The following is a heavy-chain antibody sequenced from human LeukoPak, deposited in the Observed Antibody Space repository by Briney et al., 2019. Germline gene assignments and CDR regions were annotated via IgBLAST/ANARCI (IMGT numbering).Heavy chain of an antibody. J-gene: IGHJ4*02. CDR1: GYTFTSYG. CDR3: ARDITMVRGVSGGVGY. V-gene: IGHV1-18*01. D-gene: IGHD3-10*01. Sequence: ASVKVSCKASGYTFTSYGISWVRQAPGQGLEWMGWISAYNGNTNYAQKLQGRVTMTTDTSTSTAYMELRSLRSDDTAAYYCARDITMVRGVSGGVGYWGQGTLVTVSS. CDR2: ISAYNGNT.